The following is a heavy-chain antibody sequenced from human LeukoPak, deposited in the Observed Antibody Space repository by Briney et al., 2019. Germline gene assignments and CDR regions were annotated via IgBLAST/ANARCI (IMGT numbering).Heavy chain of an antibody. Sequence: PGGSLRLSCAASGFTFSSYAMSWVRQAPGKGLEWVSAISGSGGSTYHADSVKGRFTISRDNSKNTLYLQMNSLRAEDTAVYYCAKDVHSSGWYHNYWGQGTLVTVSS. J-gene: IGHJ4*02. D-gene: IGHD6-19*01. CDR3: AKDVHSSGWYHNY. CDR1: GFTFSSYA. CDR2: ISGSGGST. V-gene: IGHV3-23*01.